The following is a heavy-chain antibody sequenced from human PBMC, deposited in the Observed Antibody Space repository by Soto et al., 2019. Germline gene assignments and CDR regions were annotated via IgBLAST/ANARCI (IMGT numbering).Heavy chain of an antibody. Sequence: QLQLQESGPGLVKPSETLSLTCTVSGDSISSGSYYWDWIRQPPGKGLECIGSIYYSGSTYYNPSLTSRVTTSVDTSKNQFSLKLSSVTAADTAVYCCAIRVSVPGSGWGDFDYWGQGTLVTVSS. J-gene: IGHJ4*02. CDR3: AIRVSVPGSGWGDFDY. V-gene: IGHV4-39*01. CDR1: GDSISSGSYY. D-gene: IGHD6-19*01. CDR2: IYYSGST.